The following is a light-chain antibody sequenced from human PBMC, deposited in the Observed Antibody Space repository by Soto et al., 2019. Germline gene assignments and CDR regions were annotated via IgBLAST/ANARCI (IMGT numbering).Light chain of an antibody. CDR3: QVWFSSRDQVV. V-gene: IGLV3-21*02. CDR1: DIGSKS. J-gene: IGLJ2*01. Sequence: SYELTQPPSVSVAPGQTARITCGENDIGSKSVHWYQQKPGQAPELVVYEDSDRPSGIPERFSGSNSGNTATLTISRVEAGDEADFYCQVWFSSRDQVVFGGGTKVTVL. CDR2: EDS.